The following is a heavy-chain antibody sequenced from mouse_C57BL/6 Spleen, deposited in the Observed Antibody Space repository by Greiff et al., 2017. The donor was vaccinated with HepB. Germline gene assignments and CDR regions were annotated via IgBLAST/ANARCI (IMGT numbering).Heavy chain of an antibody. Sequence: EVQLQQSGTVLARPGASVKMSCKTSGYTFTSYWMHWVKQRPGQGLEWIGAIYPGNSDTSYNQKFKGKAKLTAVTSASAAYMELSSLTNEDSAVYYGTNSNYVWVAYWGQGTLVTVSA. CDR2: IYPGNSDT. V-gene: IGHV1-5*01. D-gene: IGHD2-5*01. J-gene: IGHJ3*01. CDR1: GYTFTSYW. CDR3: TNSNYVWVAY.